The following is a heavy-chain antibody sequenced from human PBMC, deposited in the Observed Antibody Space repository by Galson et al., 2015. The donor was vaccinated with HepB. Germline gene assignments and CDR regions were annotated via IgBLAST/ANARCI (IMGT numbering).Heavy chain of an antibody. CDR2: IIPIFGTA. J-gene: IGHJ4*02. V-gene: IGHV1-69*13. CDR3: ASSHYYDILTGRAGYFDY. Sequence: SVKVSCKASGGTFSSYAISWVRQAPGQGLEWMGGIIPIFGTANYAQKFQGRVTITADESTSTAYMELSSLRSEDTAVYYCASSHYYDILTGRAGYFDYWGQGTLVTVSS. CDR1: GGTFSSYA. D-gene: IGHD3-9*01.